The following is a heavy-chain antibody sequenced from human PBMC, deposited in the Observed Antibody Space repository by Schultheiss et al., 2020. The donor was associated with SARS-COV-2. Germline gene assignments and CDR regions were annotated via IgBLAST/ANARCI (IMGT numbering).Heavy chain of an antibody. V-gene: IGHV4-34*08. CDR3: ATGITMVRGLGAFDY. Sequence: GSLRLSCAASGFTFSSYGIHWVRQAPGKGLEWIGEINHSGSTNYNPSLKSRVTISVDTSKNQFSLKLSSVTAADTAVYYCATGITMVRGLGAFDYWGQGTLVTVSS. J-gene: IGHJ4*02. D-gene: IGHD3-10*01. CDR1: GFTFSSYG. CDR2: INHSGST.